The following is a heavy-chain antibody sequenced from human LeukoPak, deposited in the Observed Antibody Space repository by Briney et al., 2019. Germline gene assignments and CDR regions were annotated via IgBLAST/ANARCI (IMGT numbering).Heavy chain of an antibody. CDR2: ISSSGSTI. Sequence: GGSLRLSCAASGFTFSDYYMSWIRQAPGKGLEWASYISSSGSTIYYADSVKGRFTISRDNAKNSLYLQMNSLRAEDTAVYYCARARITMVRGVIITDYFDYWGQGTLVTVSS. CDR1: GFTFSDYY. V-gene: IGHV3-11*01. J-gene: IGHJ4*02. CDR3: ARARITMVRGVIITDYFDY. D-gene: IGHD3-10*01.